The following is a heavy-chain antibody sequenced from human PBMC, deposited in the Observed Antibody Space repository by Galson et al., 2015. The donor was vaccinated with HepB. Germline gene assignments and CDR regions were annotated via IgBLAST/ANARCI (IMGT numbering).Heavy chain of an antibody. D-gene: IGHD1-1*01. CDR2: VNHSVGT. CDR3: ARVSLKYDGFDY. Sequence: ETLSLTCAVHGGSLNDDFWTWLRQAPGKGLEWIGEVNHSVGTNYNPSLKSRVTILMDMSANQFSLELTSVTAADTAVYFCARVSLKYDGFDYWGQGTLVTVSS. CDR1: GGSLNDDF. J-gene: IGHJ4*02. V-gene: IGHV4-34*01.